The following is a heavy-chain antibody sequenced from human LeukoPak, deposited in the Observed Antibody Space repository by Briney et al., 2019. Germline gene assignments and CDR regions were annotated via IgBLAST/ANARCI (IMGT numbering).Heavy chain of an antibody. CDR1: GGSFSGYY. V-gene: IGHV4-34*01. Sequence: SETLSLTCAVYGGSFSGYYWSWIRQPPGKGLEWIGEINHSGSTNYNPSLKSRVTISVDTSKNQFSLKLSFVTAADTAVYYCARRWAVSRLYDYWGQGTLVTVSS. CDR2: INHSGST. CDR3: ARRWAVSRLYDY. J-gene: IGHJ4*02. D-gene: IGHD2-2*02.